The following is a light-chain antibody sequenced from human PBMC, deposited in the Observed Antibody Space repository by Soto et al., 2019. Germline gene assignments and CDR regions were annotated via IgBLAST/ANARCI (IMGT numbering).Light chain of an antibody. CDR2: GNS. J-gene: IGLJ3*02. Sequence: QSVLTQPPSVSGAPGQRVTISCTGSNSNIGAGYDVHWYQQIPETAPKLLIYGNSNRPSGVPDRFSGSKSGTSASLAISGLQPEDEADYYCTSWDDSPRWVFGGGTQLTVL. V-gene: IGLV1-40*01. CDR3: TSWDDSPRWV. CDR1: NSNIGAGYD.